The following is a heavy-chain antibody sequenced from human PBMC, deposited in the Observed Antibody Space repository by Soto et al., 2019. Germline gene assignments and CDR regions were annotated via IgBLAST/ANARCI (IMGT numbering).Heavy chain of an antibody. Sequence: SETLSLTCTVSGGSISSYYWSWIRQPPGKGLEWIGYIYYSGSTNYNPSLKSRVTISVDTSKNQFSLKLSSVTAADTAVYYCARGPTTVTTFYYYYYGMDVWGQGTTVTVSS. CDR2: IYYSGST. J-gene: IGHJ6*02. CDR3: ARGPTTVTTFYYYYYGMDV. V-gene: IGHV4-59*01. D-gene: IGHD4-4*01. CDR1: GGSISSYY.